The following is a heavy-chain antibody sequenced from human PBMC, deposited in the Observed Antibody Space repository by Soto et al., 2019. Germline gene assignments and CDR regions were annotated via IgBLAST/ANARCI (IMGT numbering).Heavy chain of an antibody. D-gene: IGHD2-15*01. V-gene: IGHV1-18*04. Sequence: ASVKVSCTASGYTFTSYGISWVRQAPGQGLEWMGWINVGNGNTGYSRKFQGRVTNARDMSASTAYIEVTSLTSEDTAIYYCAREGAHYTPLDHWGQGTLVTVSS. J-gene: IGHJ4*02. CDR2: INVGNGNT. CDR3: AREGAHYTPLDH. CDR1: GYTFTSYG.